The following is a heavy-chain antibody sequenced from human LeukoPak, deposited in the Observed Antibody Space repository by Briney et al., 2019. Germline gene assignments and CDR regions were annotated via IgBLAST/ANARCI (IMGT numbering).Heavy chain of an antibody. V-gene: IGHV4-59*01. CDR3: ASSTYDYVWGSYLGPFDY. CDR2: IYYSGST. J-gene: IGHJ4*02. D-gene: IGHD3-16*02. CDR1: GGSISSYY. Sequence: SETLSLTCTVSGGSISSYYWSWIRQPPGKGLEWMGYIYYSGSTNYNPSLKSRVTISVDTSKNQFSLKLSSVTAADTAVYYCASSTYDYVWGSYLGPFDYWGQGTLVTVSS.